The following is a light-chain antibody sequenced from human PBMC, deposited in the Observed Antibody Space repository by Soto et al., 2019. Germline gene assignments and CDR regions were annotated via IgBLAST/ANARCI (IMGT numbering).Light chain of an antibody. V-gene: IGKV2-30*02. Sequence: EVVMTQSPLSLPVTLGQPASISCRSSQSLVHSNGNTFLTWFQQRPGQSPRRLIYKVSIRDSGVSDRFSGSGSGTDFTLKISRVEAEDVGVYYCMQGTYAAKTFGEGTMVEI. CDR3: MQGTYAAKT. J-gene: IGKJ1*01. CDR1: QSLVHSNGNTF. CDR2: KVS.